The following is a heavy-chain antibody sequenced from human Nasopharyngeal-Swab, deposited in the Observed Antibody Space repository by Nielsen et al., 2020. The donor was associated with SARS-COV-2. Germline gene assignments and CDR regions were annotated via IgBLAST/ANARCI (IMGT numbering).Heavy chain of an antibody. J-gene: IGHJ3*02. CDR1: AGTFSSYA. CDR2: ITPIFGTA. D-gene: IGHD3-10*01. Sequence: SVKVSCKASAGTFSSYAVSWVRQAPGQGLEWMGGITPIFGTANYAQKFQGRVTITADESTSTAFMELSSLRSEDTAVYYCAGWITMIRGATFDIWGQGTMVTVSS. V-gene: IGHV1-69*13. CDR3: AGWITMIRGATFDI.